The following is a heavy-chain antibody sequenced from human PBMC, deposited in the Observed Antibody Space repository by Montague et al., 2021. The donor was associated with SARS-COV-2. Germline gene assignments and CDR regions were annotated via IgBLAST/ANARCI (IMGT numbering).Heavy chain of an antibody. CDR3: ARHLPGIVVAEPAAADY. J-gene: IGHJ4*02. Sequence: SETLSLTCTVSGGSISSSSYYWGWIRQPPGKGLEWIGSFYYSGSTYYNPSLKSRVIISVDTSKNQFSLKMSSVTAADTAVYYCARHLPGIVVAEPAAADYWGQGTLVTVSS. D-gene: IGHD6-19*01. CDR1: GGSISSSSYY. CDR2: FYYSGST. V-gene: IGHV4-39*01.